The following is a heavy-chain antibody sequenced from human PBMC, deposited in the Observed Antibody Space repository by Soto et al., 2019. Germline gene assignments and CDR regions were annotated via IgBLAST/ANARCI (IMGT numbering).Heavy chain of an antibody. Sequence: SETLSLTCTVSGGSISSGGYYWSWILQHPGKGLEWIGYIYYSGSTYYNPSLKSRVTISVDTSKNQFSLKLSSVTAADTAVYYCARDLLVGYYYYYGMDVWGQGTTVTVSS. D-gene: IGHD2-21*01. J-gene: IGHJ6*02. CDR3: ARDLLVGYYYYYGMDV. V-gene: IGHV4-31*03. CDR2: IYYSGST. CDR1: GGSISSGGYY.